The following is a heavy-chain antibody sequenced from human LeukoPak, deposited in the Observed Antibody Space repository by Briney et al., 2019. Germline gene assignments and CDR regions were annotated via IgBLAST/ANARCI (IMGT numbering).Heavy chain of an antibody. Sequence: SQTLSLTCTVSGGSVSGGNYFWTWIRQPPGKGLEWIGCMYYSGSTYYNPSLKSRVIISVDPSKNQFTLKLTSVSAADTAMYYCARATDAIFDWFDSWGQGTLVTVSS. CDR2: MYYSGST. D-gene: IGHD2-21*02. CDR1: GGSVSGGNYF. CDR3: ARATDAIFDWFDS. J-gene: IGHJ5*01. V-gene: IGHV4-30-4*01.